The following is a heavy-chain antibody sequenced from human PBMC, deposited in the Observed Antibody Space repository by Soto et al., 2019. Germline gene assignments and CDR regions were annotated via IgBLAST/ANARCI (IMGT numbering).Heavy chain of an antibody. J-gene: IGHJ5*02. Sequence: QVHLVQSGVEVKNPGASVKVSCQASGYTFFTYDISWVRQAPGQGLEWMGWISTYSGNTKYAQKFQGRVHMTTDTSTTTAYPEMRSLRYDDTAVYYCARHHGPTTSENWFDPWGQGTLVKVSS. CDR1: GYTFFTYD. CDR2: ISTYSGNT. CDR3: ARHHGPTTSENWFDP. D-gene: IGHD5-12*01. V-gene: IGHV1-18*01.